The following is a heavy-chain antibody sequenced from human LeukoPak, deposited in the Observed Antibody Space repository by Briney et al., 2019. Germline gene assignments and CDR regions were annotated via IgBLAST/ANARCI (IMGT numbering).Heavy chain of an antibody. CDR3: ARDTTHYDYYMDV. CDR2: ISSSGGAI. J-gene: IGHJ6*03. CDR1: RFTFKAYR. Sequence: GGSLRLSCAASRFTFKAYRMNWVRQAPGKGLEWVSHISSSGGAIYYADSVQGRFTISRDNAKNSVSLQMDSLRAEDTGTYYCARDTTHYDYYMDVWGKGTTVTVSS. D-gene: IGHD1-14*01. V-gene: IGHV3-48*04.